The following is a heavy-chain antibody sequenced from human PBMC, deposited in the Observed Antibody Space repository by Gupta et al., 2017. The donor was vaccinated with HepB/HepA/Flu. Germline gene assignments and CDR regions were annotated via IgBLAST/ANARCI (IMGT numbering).Heavy chain of an antibody. V-gene: IGHV3-23*01. CDR3: AKGDSRSYYFEA. J-gene: IGHJ4*02. CDR1: GFTFSSQA. D-gene: IGHD6-13*01. CDR2: ISSTGGST. Sequence: EVHLLESGGDLAQPGGSLRLSCAASGFTFSSQAMTWVRQAPGKGLEWVSSISSTGGSTYYTDAVRGRFTISRDNSKKTGYLKMKSMRVEDTAVYYFAKGDSRSYYFEAWGQGTLVTVSS.